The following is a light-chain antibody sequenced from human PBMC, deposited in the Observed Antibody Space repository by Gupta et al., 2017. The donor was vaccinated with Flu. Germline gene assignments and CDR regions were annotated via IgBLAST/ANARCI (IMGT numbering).Light chain of an antibody. CDR2: KAS. Sequence: GDRVTITCRARQSIHVWLAWFQKKPGEAPKSLIYKASNLESGVPSRFSGSGSGTEFSLTISSLQPDDFATYYCQQYKSNPWTFGQGTKVEIK. CDR1: QSIHVW. CDR3: QQYKSNPWT. J-gene: IGKJ1*01. V-gene: IGKV1-5*03.